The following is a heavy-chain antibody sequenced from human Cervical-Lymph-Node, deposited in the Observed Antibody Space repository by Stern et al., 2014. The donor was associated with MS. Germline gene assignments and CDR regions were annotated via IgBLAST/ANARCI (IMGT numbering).Heavy chain of an antibody. CDR2: SYHTGSA. CDR1: GDSISNDNW. CDR3: ARDQGFQLMNS. V-gene: IGHV4-4*02. D-gene: IGHD2-2*01. Sequence: VQLVESGPGLVRPSGTLSLTCAVSGDSISNDNWWSWVRQPPGKGLEWIGESYHTGSATYAPSLKSRVTFPVDKSKNHFSLRLTSRTAADTAVYYCARDQGFQLMNSWGQGTLVIVSS. J-gene: IGHJ4*02.